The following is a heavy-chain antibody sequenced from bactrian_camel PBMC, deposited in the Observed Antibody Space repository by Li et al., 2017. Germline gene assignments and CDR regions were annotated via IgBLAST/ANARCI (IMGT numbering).Heavy chain of an antibody. Sequence: VQLVESGGGSVQAGGSLNLSCVGSGYSYNDYSMAWFRQAPGNECELVSTISSDGSTYYADSVKGRFTISQDHAKNTVYLQMNSLKPEDTAVYYCAADLFPYGGSCSSGLGYWGQGTQVTVS. J-gene: IGHJ6*01. CDR2: ISSDGST. D-gene: IGHD6*01. V-gene: IGHV3S53*01. CDR1: GYSYNDYS. CDR3: AADLFPYGGSCSSGLGY.